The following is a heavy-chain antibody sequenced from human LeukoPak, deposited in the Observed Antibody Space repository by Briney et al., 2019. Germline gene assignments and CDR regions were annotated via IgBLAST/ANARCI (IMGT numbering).Heavy chain of an antibody. V-gene: IGHV1-69*05. J-gene: IGHJ5*02. D-gene: IGHD2-2*01. CDR1: GGTFSSYA. CDR3: ARTYCSSTSCFRNWFDP. CDR2: IIPIFGTA. Sequence: VKVSCKASGGTFSSYAISWVRQAPGQGLEWMGGIIPIFGTANYAQKFQGRVTITTDESTSTAYMELSSLRTEDTAVYYCARTYCSSTSCFRNWFDPWGQGTLVTVSS.